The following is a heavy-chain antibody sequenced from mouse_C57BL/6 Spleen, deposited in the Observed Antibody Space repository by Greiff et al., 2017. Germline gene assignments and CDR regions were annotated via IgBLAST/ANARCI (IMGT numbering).Heavy chain of an antibody. CDR2: ISDGGSYT. V-gene: IGHV5-4*01. CDR3: ARETVFDY. D-gene: IGHD1-1*01. Sequence: VKLQESGGGFVKPGGSLKLSCAASGFTFSSYAMSWVRQTPEKRLEWVATISDGGSYTYYPDNVKGRFTISRDNAKNNLYLQMSHLKSEDTAMYYCARETVFDYWGQGTTLTVSS. CDR1: GFTFSSYA. J-gene: IGHJ2*01.